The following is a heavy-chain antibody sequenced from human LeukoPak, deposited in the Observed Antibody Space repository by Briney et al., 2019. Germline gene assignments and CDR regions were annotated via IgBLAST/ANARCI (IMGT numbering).Heavy chain of an antibody. V-gene: IGHV1-18*01. CDR2: ISAYNGNT. D-gene: IGHD2-2*01. CDR3: ATGLYCSSTSCYSHWAFDI. Sequence: VASVKVSCKASGYTFTSYGISWVRQAPGQGLEWMGWISAYNGNTNYAPKLQGRVTMTEDTSTDTAYMELSSLRSEDTAVYYCATGLYCSSTSCYSHWAFDIWGQGTMVTVSS. J-gene: IGHJ3*02. CDR1: GYTFTSYG.